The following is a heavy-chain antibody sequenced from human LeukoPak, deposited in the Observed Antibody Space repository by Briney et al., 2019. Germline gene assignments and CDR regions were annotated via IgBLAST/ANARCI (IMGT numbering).Heavy chain of an antibody. CDR3: ARVRGGFGGDY. D-gene: IGHD3-16*01. CDR2: IYYSGST. CDR1: GGSISSSSYY. Sequence: KPSETLSLTCTVSGGSISSSSYYWGWIRQPPGKGLEWIGSIYYSGSTYYNPSLKSRVTISVDTSKNQFSLKLSSVTAADTAVYYCARVRGGFGGDYWGQGTLVTVSS. J-gene: IGHJ4*02. V-gene: IGHV4-39*01.